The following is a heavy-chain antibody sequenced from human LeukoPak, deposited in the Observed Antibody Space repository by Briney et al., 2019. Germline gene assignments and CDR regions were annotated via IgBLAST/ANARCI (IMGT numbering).Heavy chain of an antibody. V-gene: IGHV5-10-1*01. CDR2: IDPSDSYT. CDR3: ARLGDGYNYY. Sequence: GESLRIFCKGSGYSFTSYWFTWVRQMPGKGLEWMGRIDPSDSYTNYSPSFQGHVTISADKSISTAYLQWSSLKASDTAMYYCARLGDGYNYYWGQGTLVTVSS. CDR1: GYSFTSYW. J-gene: IGHJ4*02. D-gene: IGHD5-24*01.